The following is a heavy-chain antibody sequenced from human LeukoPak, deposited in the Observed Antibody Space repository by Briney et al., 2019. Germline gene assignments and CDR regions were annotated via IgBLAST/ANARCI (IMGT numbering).Heavy chain of an antibody. V-gene: IGHV4-4*02. Sequence: PSGTLSLTCTVSGDSINSLDLWSWVRQPPGKGLEWIGEMYLSGTTHSNPSVKSRVTISIGKSKNQFFLNLSSVTAAGTAVYYCAGLVGRYSSGLYYYYFDYWGQGTLVTVSS. CDR3: AGLVGRYSSGLYYYYFDY. J-gene: IGHJ4*02. CDR1: GDSINSLDL. D-gene: IGHD3-22*01. CDR2: MYLSGTT.